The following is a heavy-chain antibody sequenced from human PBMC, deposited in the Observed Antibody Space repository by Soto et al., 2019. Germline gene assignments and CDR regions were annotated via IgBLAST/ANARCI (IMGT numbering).Heavy chain of an antibody. D-gene: IGHD6-19*01. CDR3: ARDKVASSGWYLGY. Sequence: PGGSLRLSCAASGFTFSSYGMHWVRQAPGKGLEWVAVIWYDGSNKYYADSVKGRFTISRDNSKNTLYLQMNSLRAEDTAVYYCARDKVASSGWYLGYWGQGTLVTVSS. V-gene: IGHV3-33*01. J-gene: IGHJ4*02. CDR2: IWYDGSNK. CDR1: GFTFSSYG.